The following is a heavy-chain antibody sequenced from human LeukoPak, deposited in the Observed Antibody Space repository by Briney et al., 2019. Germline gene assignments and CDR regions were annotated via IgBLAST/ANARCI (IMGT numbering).Heavy chain of an antibody. CDR1: GDSISSTSYY. Sequence: SETLSLTCIVSGDSISSTSYYWAWIRQPPGKGLEWIGMIFYSGSAYYTPSLRGRVTLSVDTSRNQFSLNLISVTAADTAVYYCARDYKSPDFWAGYPPYHHDHWGQGTLVTVSS. CDR2: IFYSGSA. V-gene: IGHV4-39*02. J-gene: IGHJ4*02. D-gene: IGHD3/OR15-3a*01. CDR3: ARDYKSPDFWAGYPPYHHDH.